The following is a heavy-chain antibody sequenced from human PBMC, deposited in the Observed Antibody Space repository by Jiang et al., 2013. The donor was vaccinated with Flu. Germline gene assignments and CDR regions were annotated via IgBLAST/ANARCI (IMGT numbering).Heavy chain of an antibody. J-gene: IGHJ5*02. CDR2: INAGNGNT. CDR1: GYTFTSYA. CDR3: ARDPALRQWLVRGWFDP. Sequence: GAEVKKPGASVKVSCKASGYTFTSYAMHWVRQAPGQRLEWMGWINAGNGNTKYSQKFQGRVTITRDTSASTAYMDLSSLRSEDTAVYYCARDPALRQWLVRGWFDPWGQGTLVTVSS. D-gene: IGHD6-19*01. V-gene: IGHV1-3*01.